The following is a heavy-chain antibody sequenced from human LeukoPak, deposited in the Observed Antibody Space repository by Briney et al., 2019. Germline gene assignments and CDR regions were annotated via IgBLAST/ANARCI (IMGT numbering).Heavy chain of an antibody. V-gene: IGHV3-30*04. J-gene: IGHJ5*02. CDR3: ARDNMVVAATHWFAP. CDR1: GFTFSSYA. D-gene: IGHD2-15*01. Sequence: GGSLRLSCAASGFTFSSYAMHWVRQAPGKGLEWVAVISYDGSNKYYADSVKGRFTISRDNSKNTLYLQMNSLRAEDTAVYYCARDNMVVAATHWFAPWGQGTLVTVSS. CDR2: ISYDGSNK.